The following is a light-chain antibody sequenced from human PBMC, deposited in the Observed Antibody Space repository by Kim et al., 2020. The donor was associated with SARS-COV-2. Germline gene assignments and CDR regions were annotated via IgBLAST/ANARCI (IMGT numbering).Light chain of an antibody. CDR1: QSVSSY. CDR3: QQRSNWYT. CDR2: DAS. Sequence: LSLSPGERATLSCRASQSVSSYLAWYQQKPGQAPRLLIYDASNRATGVPARFSGSGSVTDFTLTITSLEPEDFAVYYCQQRSNWYTFGQGTKLEI. V-gene: IGKV3-11*01. J-gene: IGKJ2*01.